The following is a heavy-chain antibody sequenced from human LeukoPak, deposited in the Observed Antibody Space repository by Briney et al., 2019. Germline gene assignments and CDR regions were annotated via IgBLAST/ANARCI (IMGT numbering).Heavy chain of an antibody. J-gene: IGHJ4*02. CDR2: INTDGTSP. V-gene: IGHV3-74*01. CDR3: ARDGGNYSPQDY. CDR1: GFTVSSNY. Sequence: GGSLRLSCAASGFTVSSNYMSWVRQAPGKGLVWVSCINTDGTSPTYADSVKGRFTISRDNARNTLSLQMNSLRAEDTAVYYCARDGGNYSPQDYWGQGTLVTVSS. D-gene: IGHD1-26*01.